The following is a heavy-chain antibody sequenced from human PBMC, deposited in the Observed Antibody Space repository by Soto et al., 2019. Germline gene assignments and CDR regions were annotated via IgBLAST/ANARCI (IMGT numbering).Heavy chain of an antibody. CDR2: ILVGGST. V-gene: IGHV3-23*01. D-gene: IGHD2-8*02. CDR1: GFICSSYD. J-gene: IGHJ3*02. CDR3: AKATATGGGAFDI. Sequence: LRLSCAASGFICSSYDMSWVRQAPGKGLEWVSTILVGGSTHYPDSVKGRFTISRDNSKNTVFLQMNSLTAGDTAVYYCAKATATGGGAFDICGQGTMVTVSS.